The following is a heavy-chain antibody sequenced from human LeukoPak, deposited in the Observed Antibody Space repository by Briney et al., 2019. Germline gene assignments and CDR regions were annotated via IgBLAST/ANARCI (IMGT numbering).Heavy chain of an antibody. J-gene: IGHJ6*03. CDR1: GFTFSSYS. V-gene: IGHV3-21*01. D-gene: IGHD3-10*01. CDR3: ARDTTVLWFGEPRASYMDV. CDR2: ISSGSSYI. Sequence: GGSLRLSCAASGFTFSSYSMNWVRQAPGKGLEWVSSISSGSSYIYYADSVKGRFTISRDNAKNSLYLQMNSPRAEDTAVYYCARDTTVLWFGEPRASYMDVWGKGTTVTISS.